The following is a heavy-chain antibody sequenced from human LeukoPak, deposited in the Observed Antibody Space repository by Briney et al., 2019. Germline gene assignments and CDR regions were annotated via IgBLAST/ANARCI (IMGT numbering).Heavy chain of an antibody. CDR2: ISGAGTST. Sequence: GSLRLSCAASGFTFTIYGMSWVRQAPGKGLEWVSSISGAGTSTYYADSVKGRFTISRDNSKNTLYLQMNSLRAEDTAVYYCAKGSRYSGSYPHYWGQGTLVTVSS. J-gene: IGHJ4*02. D-gene: IGHD1-26*01. CDR1: GFTFTIYG. V-gene: IGHV3-23*01. CDR3: AKGSRYSGSYPHY.